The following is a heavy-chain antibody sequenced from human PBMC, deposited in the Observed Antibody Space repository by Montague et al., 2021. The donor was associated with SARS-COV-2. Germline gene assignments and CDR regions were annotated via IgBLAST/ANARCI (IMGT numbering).Heavy chain of an antibody. CDR2: ISYNGRNK. CDR3: AREPKPVGYSYGYTFFDY. CDR1: GFTFSSYA. D-gene: IGHD5-18*01. J-gene: IGHJ4*02. V-gene: IGHV3-30*03. Sequence: SLRLSCAASGFTFSSYALHWVRQAPGKGPEWVAVISYNGRNKQFXDSXQGRATISRDNSKNTLYLQVDSLRTDDTAVYYCAREPKPVGYSYGYTFFDYWGQGTLVTVSS.